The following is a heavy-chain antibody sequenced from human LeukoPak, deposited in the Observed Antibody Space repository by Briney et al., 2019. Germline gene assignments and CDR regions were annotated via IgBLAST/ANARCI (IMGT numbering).Heavy chain of an antibody. D-gene: IGHD3-22*01. CDR1: GGSISSSSYY. CDR3: ARDSHYDGSDYFHDAFDS. CDR2: IYHSGRT. Sequence: KASETLSLTCTVSGGSISSSSYYWSWIRQPPGKGLEWIGYIYHSGRTNSNPSLKSRVTISVDTSKNQFSLSLSSVTAADTAVYYCARDSHYDGSDYFHDAFDSWGQGTMVTVSS. V-gene: IGHV4-61*01. J-gene: IGHJ3*02.